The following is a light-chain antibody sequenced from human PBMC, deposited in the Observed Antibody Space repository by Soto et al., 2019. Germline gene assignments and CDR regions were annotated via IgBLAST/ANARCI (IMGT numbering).Light chain of an antibody. CDR1: QNINNY. CDR2: DAS. J-gene: IGKJ5*01. Sequence: DIQMTQSPSSLSASVGDRVTITCQASQNINNYLNWYQQKPGRAPRLLIYDASNLEAGVPSRFRGSGSGTDFTFNISLLQPEDIASYYCQQYENLPTFGEGTGLEIK. V-gene: IGKV1-33*01. CDR3: QQYENLPT.